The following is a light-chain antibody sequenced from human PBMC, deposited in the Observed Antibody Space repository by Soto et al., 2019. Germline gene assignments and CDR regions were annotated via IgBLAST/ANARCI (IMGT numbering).Light chain of an antibody. CDR1: QDIGSD. J-gene: IGKJ2*01. CDR3: LQDYTYPYT. V-gene: IGKV1-6*01. CDR2: SAS. Sequence: AIQMTQSPSSLSASVGDRVTITCRASQDIGSDVGWYQQKTGKAPKLLIYSASRLQSGVPSRFSGSGSGTDFTLNINSLQPEDFASYYFLQDYTYPYTFGQGTKREIK.